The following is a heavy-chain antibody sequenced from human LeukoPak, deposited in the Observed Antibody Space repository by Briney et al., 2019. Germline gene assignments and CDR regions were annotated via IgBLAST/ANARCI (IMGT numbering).Heavy chain of an antibody. V-gene: IGHV4-34*01. D-gene: IGHD5-24*01. J-gene: IGHJ4*02. CDR3: ARRAGGRWLQSTLYYFDY. Sequence: SETLSLTCAVYGGSFSGYYWSWIRQPPGKGLEWIGEINHSGSTNYNPSLKSRVTISVDTSKNQFSLKLSSVTAADTAMYYCARRAGGRWLQSTLYYFDYWGQGTLVTVSS. CDR1: GGSFSGYY. CDR2: INHSGST.